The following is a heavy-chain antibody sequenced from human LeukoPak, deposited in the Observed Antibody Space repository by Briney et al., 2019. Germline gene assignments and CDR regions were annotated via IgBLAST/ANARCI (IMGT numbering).Heavy chain of an antibody. D-gene: IGHD6-13*01. CDR2: INPNSGGT. Sequence: GGSVKVSCKASGYTFTGYYMHWVRQAPGQGLEWMGWINPNSGGTNYAQKFQGRVTMTRDTSISTAYMELSRLRSDDTAVYYCAREEAAGSGGDYWGQGTLVTVSS. V-gene: IGHV1-2*02. J-gene: IGHJ4*02. CDR1: GYTFTGYY. CDR3: AREEAAGSGGDY.